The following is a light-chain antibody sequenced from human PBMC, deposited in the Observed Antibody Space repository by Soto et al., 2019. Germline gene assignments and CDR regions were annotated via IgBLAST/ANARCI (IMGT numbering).Light chain of an antibody. CDR2: AAS. Sequence: DIQMTQSPSSLSASVGDRVTITCRASQNIDNYSNWYQHKPGKAPRLLIYAASTLQSGVPSRFSGSGSGTDFTLTISGLQTEDFATYFCQESYTIPAVSFGGGTKVEIK. CDR3: QESYTIPAVS. CDR1: QNIDNY. V-gene: IGKV1-39*01. J-gene: IGKJ4*01.